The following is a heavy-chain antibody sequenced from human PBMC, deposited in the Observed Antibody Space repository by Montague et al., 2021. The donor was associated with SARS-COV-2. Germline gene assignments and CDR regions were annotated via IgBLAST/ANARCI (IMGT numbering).Heavy chain of an antibody. CDR3: ARDRTADDYDDYETAGYSYDYGMEV. D-gene: IGHD4-17*01. J-gene: IGHJ6*02. V-gene: IGHV4-61*08. CDR2: IYYSGTT. Sequence: SETLSLTCTIQCRATNAEGYCGNWITPVTSKGLMWIWNIYYSGTTNYNPSLKSRVTISVDTSKNQFSLKLSSVTAADTAVYYCARDRTADDYDDYETAGYSYDYGMEVWGQGTTVTVSS. CDR1: CRATNAEGYC.